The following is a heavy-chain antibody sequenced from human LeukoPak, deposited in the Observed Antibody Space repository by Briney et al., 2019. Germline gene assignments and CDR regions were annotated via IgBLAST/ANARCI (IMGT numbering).Heavy chain of an antibody. J-gene: IGHJ5*02. CDR1: GGSIIGEHFY. D-gene: IGHD6-25*01. CDR3: ARDCCGYRSWFDP. Sequence: KPAETLSLTCPVFGGSIIGEHFYWGWIRQPPGKGLEWIWSLYYSGSTYYNSSLKSRVTISVDTSKNQFSLSLTSVTAADTAVYYCARDCCGYRSWFDPWSQGTPVTVSS. V-gene: IGHV4-39*07. CDR2: LYYSGST.